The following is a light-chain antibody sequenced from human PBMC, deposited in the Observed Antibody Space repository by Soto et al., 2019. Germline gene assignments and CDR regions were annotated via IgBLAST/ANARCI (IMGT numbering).Light chain of an antibody. CDR2: GAS. J-gene: IGKJ1*01. CDR1: ETISGL. Sequence: DVDMSQSPSTMPAPIGDAVTITFQTSETISGLLAWYQQQPGKASNLLTYGASNLESGVPSRFSGSGSGTEFTLAISSLQPDDFATYYCQQYNNYPRTFGQGTKVDIK. V-gene: IGKV1-5*01. CDR3: QQYNNYPRT.